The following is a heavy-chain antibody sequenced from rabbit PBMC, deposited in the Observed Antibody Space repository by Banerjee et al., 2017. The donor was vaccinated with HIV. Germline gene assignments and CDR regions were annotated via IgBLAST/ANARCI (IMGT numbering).Heavy chain of an antibody. CDR1: GFSFTNKYV. Sequence: SLTLTCTASGFSFTNKYVMCWVRQAPGKGLEWIGCIYTGSGAITYYASWAKGRFTISKTSWTTVTLQMTSLTAADTATYFCARDLTGVIGWNFNLWGPGTLVTVS. D-gene: IGHD1-1*01. CDR3: ARDLTGVIGWNFNL. V-gene: IGHV1S40*01. CDR2: IYTGSGAIT. J-gene: IGHJ4*01.